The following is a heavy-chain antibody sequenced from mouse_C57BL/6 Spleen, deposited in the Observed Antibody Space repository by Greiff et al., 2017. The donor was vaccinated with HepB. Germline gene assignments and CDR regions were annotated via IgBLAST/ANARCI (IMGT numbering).Heavy chain of an antibody. CDR2: ISSGGDYI. Sequence: EVQVVESGEGLVKPGGSLKLSCAASGFTFSSYAMSWVRQTPEKRLEWVAYISSGGDYIYYADTVKGRFTISRDNARNTLYLQMSSLKSEDTAMYYCTRDHGPKDYFDYWGQGTTLTVSS. CDR1: GFTFSSYA. CDR3: TRDHGPKDYFDY. V-gene: IGHV5-9-1*02. J-gene: IGHJ2*01. D-gene: IGHD1-1*02.